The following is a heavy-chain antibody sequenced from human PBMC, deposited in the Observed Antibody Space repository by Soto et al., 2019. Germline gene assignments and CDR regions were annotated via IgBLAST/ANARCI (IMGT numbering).Heavy chain of an antibody. CDR1: GYTFTSYG. D-gene: IGHD3-22*01. CDR2: ISAYNGNT. CDR3: ARASYYYDSSGYYGMDV. J-gene: IGHJ6*02. Sequence: ASVKVSCKASGYTFTSYGISWVRQAPGQGLEWMGWISAYNGNTNYAQKLQGRVTMTTDTSTSTAYMELRSLRSDDTAVYYCARASYYYDSSGYYGMDVWGQGATVTVSS. V-gene: IGHV1-18*01.